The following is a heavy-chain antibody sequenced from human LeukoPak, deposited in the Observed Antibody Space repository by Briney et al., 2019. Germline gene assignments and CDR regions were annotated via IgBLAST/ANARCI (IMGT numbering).Heavy chain of an antibody. Sequence: GGSQRLSCEASGFTFSPFFMSWVRQAPGKGLEWVSTISPSGDNTYYADSVKGRFTISRDNSKDTLYLQMNSLRAEDTAVYHCAKGGWGDFWGQGTLVTVSS. D-gene: IGHD6-19*01. CDR3: AKGGWGDF. CDR1: GFTFSPFF. J-gene: IGHJ4*02. CDR2: ISPSGDNT. V-gene: IGHV3-23*01.